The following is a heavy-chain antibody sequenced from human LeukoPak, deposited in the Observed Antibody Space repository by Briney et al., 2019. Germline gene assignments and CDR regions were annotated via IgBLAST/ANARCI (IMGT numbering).Heavy chain of an antibody. D-gene: IGHD2-2*02. CDR2: INHSGST. J-gene: IGHJ3*02. CDR3: ASKTVVPAAIPYAFDI. CDR1: GGSFSGYY. Sequence: SETLSLTCVVYGGSFSGYYWSWIRQPPGKGLEWIGEINHSGSTNYNPSLKSRVTISVDTSKNQFSLKLSSVTAADTAVYYCASKTVVPAAIPYAFDIWGQGTMVTVSS. V-gene: IGHV4-34*01.